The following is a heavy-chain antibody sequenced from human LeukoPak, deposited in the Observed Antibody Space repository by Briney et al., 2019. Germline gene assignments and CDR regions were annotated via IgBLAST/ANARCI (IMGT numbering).Heavy chain of an antibody. CDR2: INHSGST. D-gene: IGHD3-22*01. V-gene: IGHV4-34*01. CDR1: GGSFSGYY. J-gene: IGHJ4*02. Sequence: SETLSLTCAVYGGSFSGYYWSWIRQPPGKGLEWIGEINHSGSTNYNPSLKSRVTISVDTSKNQFSLKLSSVTAADTAVYYCARQWYYYDSSGYYPYYFDYWGQGTLVTVSS. CDR3: ARQWYYYDSSGYYPYYFDY.